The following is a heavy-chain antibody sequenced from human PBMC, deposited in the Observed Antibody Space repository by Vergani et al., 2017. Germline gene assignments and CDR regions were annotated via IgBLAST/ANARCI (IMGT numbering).Heavy chain of an antibody. CDR2: IYSTGST. CDR1: GDSFSSGDYY. D-gene: IGHD3-22*01. CDR3: ARMGGYDEGDAFRIGYFDS. J-gene: IGHJ4*02. Sequence: QVQLQESGPGLVKPSQTLSLTCSVSGDSFSSGDYYWSWIRQHPGKGLEWIGYIYSTGSTHHNPSLRRRINMSVDTSKNQFSLKLNSVTAADTAMYYCARMGGYDEGDAFRIGYFDSWGPGILVTVSS. V-gene: IGHV4-31*03.